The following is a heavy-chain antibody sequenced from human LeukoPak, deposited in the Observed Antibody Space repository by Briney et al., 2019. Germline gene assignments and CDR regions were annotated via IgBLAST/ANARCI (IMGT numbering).Heavy chain of an antibody. CDR3: ARVNWNVKYYCMDV. CDR1: GGSISSTSYY. Sequence: SETLSLTCTVSGGSISSTSYYWGWIRQPPGKGLEWIGTIYHSGSPYYNPSLKSRVTISIDTSKNQFSLKLSSVTASDTAVYHCARVNWNVKYYCMDVWGKGTTVTVSS. D-gene: IGHD1-1*01. CDR2: IYHSGSP. J-gene: IGHJ6*03. V-gene: IGHV4-39*07.